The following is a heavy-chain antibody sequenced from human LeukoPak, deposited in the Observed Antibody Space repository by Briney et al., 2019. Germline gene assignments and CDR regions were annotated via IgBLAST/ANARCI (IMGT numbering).Heavy chain of an antibody. CDR3: ARGVGQQPYFDY. CDR2: IYYSGST. Sequence: SETLSLTCTVSGGSISSYYWSWIRQPPGKGLEWIGYIYYSGSTNYNPSLKSRVTISVDTSKNQFSLKLSSVTAADTAVYYCARGVGQQPYFDYWGQGTLVTVSS. J-gene: IGHJ4*02. D-gene: IGHD6-13*01. V-gene: IGHV4-59*01. CDR1: GGSISSYY.